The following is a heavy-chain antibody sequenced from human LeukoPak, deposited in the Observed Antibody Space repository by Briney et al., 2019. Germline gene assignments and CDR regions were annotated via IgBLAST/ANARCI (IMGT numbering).Heavy chain of an antibody. D-gene: IGHD4-11*01. J-gene: IGHJ5*02. V-gene: IGHV1-24*01. CDR2: FDPEDGGS. CDR3: AAAGATVTTIGRDWFDP. Sequence: ASVRVSCKVSGYTLTELSLHWVRQAPGKGLEWVGGFDPEDGGSIYAQKFQGRVTMLEDTSTDTAYMELSSLRFEDTAVYYCAAAGATVTTIGRDWFDPWGQGILVTVSS. CDR1: GYTLTELS.